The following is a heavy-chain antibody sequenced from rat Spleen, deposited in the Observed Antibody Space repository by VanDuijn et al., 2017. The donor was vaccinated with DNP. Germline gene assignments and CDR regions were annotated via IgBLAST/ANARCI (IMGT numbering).Heavy chain of an antibody. V-gene: IGHV5-22*01. J-gene: IGHJ2*01. D-gene: IGHD1-11*01. CDR3: ASLTTEGIAYYFDY. CDR1: GFTFSDYY. CDR2: ISYEGSST. Sequence: EVQLVETGGGLVQPGRSLKLSCAASGFTFSDYYMAWVRQAPKKGLEWVASISYEGSSTYYGDSVKGRFTISRDNAKSTLYLQMNSLRSEDTATYYCASLTTEGIAYYFDYWGQGVMVTVSS.